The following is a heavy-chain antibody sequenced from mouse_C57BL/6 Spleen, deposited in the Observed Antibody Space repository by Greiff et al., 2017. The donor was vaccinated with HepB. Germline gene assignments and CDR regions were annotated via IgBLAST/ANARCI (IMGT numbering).Heavy chain of an antibody. Sequence: EVQLVESGGDLVKPGGSLKLSCAASGFTFSSYGMSWVRQTPDKRLEWVATISSGGSYTYYPDSVKGRFTISRDNAKNTLYLQMSSLKSEDTAMYYCARQGLRSAWFAYWGQGTLVTVSA. CDR1: GFTFSSYG. CDR2: ISSGGSYT. V-gene: IGHV5-6*01. D-gene: IGHD1-1*01. J-gene: IGHJ3*01. CDR3: ARQGLRSAWFAY.